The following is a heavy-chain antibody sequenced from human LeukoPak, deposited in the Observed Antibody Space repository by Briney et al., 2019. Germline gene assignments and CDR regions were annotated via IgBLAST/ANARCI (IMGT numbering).Heavy chain of an antibody. D-gene: IGHD3-16*01. CDR3: ARGGGLREGYFDY. Sequence: ASVKVSCKASGYTFTGYYMHWVRQAPGQGLEWMGWINPNSGGTNYAQKFQGWVTMTRDTSISTAYMELSRLRSDDTAVYYCARGGGLREGYFDYWGQGTLVTVSS. CDR2: INPNSGGT. J-gene: IGHJ4*02. CDR1: GYTFTGYY. V-gene: IGHV1-2*04.